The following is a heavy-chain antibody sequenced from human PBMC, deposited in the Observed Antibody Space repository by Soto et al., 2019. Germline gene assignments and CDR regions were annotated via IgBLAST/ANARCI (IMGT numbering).Heavy chain of an antibody. J-gene: IGHJ5*02. Sequence: ASVKVSCKVSGYTLTELSMHWVRQAPGKGLEWMGGFDPEDGETIYAQKFQGRVTMTEDTSTDTAYMELSSLRSEDTAVYYCATLYYDFWSGYYPGWFDPWGQGTLVTVSS. CDR1: GYTLTELS. CDR3: ATLYYDFWSGYYPGWFDP. V-gene: IGHV1-24*01. D-gene: IGHD3-3*01. CDR2: FDPEDGET.